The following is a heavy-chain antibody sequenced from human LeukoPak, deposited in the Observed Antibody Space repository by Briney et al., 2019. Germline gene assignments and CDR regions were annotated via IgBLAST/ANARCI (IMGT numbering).Heavy chain of an antibody. D-gene: IGHD5-24*01. CDR1: GYTFTGYY. J-gene: IGHJ4*02. V-gene: IGHV1-2*02. CDR3: ASRDGPQGGFDY. CDR2: INPNSGGT. Sequence: ASVKVSCKASGYTFTGYYMHCVRQASGQGLEWMGWINPNSGGTDYAQKFQGRVTMTRDTSISTAYMELNRLRSDDTAVYYCASRDGPQGGFDYWGQGTLVTVSS.